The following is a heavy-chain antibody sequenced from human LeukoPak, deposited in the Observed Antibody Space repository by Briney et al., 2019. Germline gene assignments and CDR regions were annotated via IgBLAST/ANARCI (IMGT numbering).Heavy chain of an antibody. CDR2: INPSGGST. Sequence: GASVKVSCKASGYTFTSYFMHWVRQAPGQGLEWMGIINPSGGSTSYAQKFQGRVSMTRDTSTSTVYMGLSSLRSEDTAVYYCARSYYHDSSIYYFPTDYWGQGTLVTVSS. J-gene: IGHJ4*02. D-gene: IGHD3-22*01. CDR1: GYTFTSYF. CDR3: ARSYYHDSSIYYFPTDY. V-gene: IGHV1-46*01.